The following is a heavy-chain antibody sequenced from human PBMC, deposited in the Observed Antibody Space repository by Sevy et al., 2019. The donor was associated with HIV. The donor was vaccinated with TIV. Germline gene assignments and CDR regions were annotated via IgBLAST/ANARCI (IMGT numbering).Heavy chain of an antibody. CDR1: GYTFTSYG. J-gene: IGHJ4*02. Sequence: ASVKVSCKASGYTFTSYGISWVRQAPGQGLEWMGWISAYNGNTNYAQKLQGRVTMTTDTSTSTAYMELRSLRSDDTAVYYCAREEVAGTMDYSNFDYWGQGTLVTVSS. V-gene: IGHV1-18*01. CDR3: AREEVAGTMDYSNFDY. D-gene: IGHD6-19*01. CDR2: ISAYNGNT.